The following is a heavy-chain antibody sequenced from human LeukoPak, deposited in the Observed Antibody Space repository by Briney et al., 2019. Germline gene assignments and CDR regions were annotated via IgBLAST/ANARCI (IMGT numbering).Heavy chain of an antibody. Sequence: GASVKVSCKASGYTFTGYYMHWVRQAPGQGLEWMGWINPNSGGTNYAQKFQGRVTMTRDTSISTAYMELSRLRSDDTAVYYCARVIAAAGTRRMDVWGKGTTVTVSS. CDR3: ARVIAAAGTRRMDV. CDR2: INPNSGGT. V-gene: IGHV1-2*02. CDR1: GYTFTGYY. D-gene: IGHD6-13*01. J-gene: IGHJ6*03.